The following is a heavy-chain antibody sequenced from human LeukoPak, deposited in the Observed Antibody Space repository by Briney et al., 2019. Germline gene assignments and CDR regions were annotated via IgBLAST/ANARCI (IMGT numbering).Heavy chain of an antibody. J-gene: IGHJ5*02. CDR1: GGTFSSYA. CDR2: IIPILGIA. V-gene: IGHV1-69*04. Sequence: GASVKVSCKASGGTFSSYAISWVRQAPGQGLEWMGRIIPILGIANYAQKFQGRVTITADKSTSTAYMELSSLRSEDTAVYYCARVVVVVPAAPRGQFDPWGQGTLVTVSS. CDR3: ARVVVVVPAAPRGQFDP. D-gene: IGHD2-2*01.